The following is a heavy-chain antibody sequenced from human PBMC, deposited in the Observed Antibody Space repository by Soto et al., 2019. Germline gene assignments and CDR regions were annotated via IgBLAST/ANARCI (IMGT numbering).Heavy chain of an antibody. D-gene: IGHD2-2*01. Sequence: EVQLLESGGGLVQPGGSLRLSCAASGFTFSSYAMSWVRQAPGKGLEWVSAISGAGFSTYYADSVKGRFTISRDNSKNTLYVQMNSLRAEDTAVYYCAKMGEYCSTSRCFVTRGAFDYWGQGTLVTLSS. J-gene: IGHJ4*02. CDR3: AKMGEYCSTSRCFVTRGAFDY. V-gene: IGHV3-23*01. CDR2: ISGAGFST. CDR1: GFTFSSYA.